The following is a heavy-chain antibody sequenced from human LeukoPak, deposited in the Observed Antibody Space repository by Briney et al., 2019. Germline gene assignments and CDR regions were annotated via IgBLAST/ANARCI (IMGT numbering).Heavy chain of an antibody. CDR3: AKGAAKMATIRNYFDY. V-gene: IGHV3-30*18. Sequence: PGRSLRLSCAASGFTFSSYGMHWVRQAPGKGLEWVAVISYDGSNKYYADSVKGRFTISRDNSKNTLYLQMNSLRAEDTAVYYCAKGAAKMATIRNYFDYWGQGTLVTVSS. CDR2: ISYDGSNK. CDR1: GFTFSSYG. J-gene: IGHJ4*02. D-gene: IGHD5-24*01.